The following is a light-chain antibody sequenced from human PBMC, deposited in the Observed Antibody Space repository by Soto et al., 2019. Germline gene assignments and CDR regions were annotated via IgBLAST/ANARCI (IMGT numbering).Light chain of an antibody. CDR3: QQYNNWPRT. Sequence: SPSTLSVSPGERATLSCRASQTVSSNLAWYQQKPGQAPRLLIYGALTRATGIPARFSGSGYGTEFTLTISSLQSEDFTVYYCQQYNNWPRTFGHGTKV. CDR2: GAL. CDR1: QTVSSN. V-gene: IGKV3-15*01. J-gene: IGKJ1*01.